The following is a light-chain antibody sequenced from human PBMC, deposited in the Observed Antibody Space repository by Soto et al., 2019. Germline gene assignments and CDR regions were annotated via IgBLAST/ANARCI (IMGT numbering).Light chain of an antibody. CDR2: WAS. Sequence: DIVMTQSPDSLVVSLGERVTINCKSSQSVLCSSNNKNYLAWYQQKPGQPPKLLIYWASTRESGVPDRFRGSGSGTDFTLTISSLQAEDVAVYYCQQYYSTPRTFGQGTKVEIK. V-gene: IGKV4-1*01. J-gene: IGKJ1*01. CDR1: QSVLCSSNNKNY. CDR3: QQYYSTPRT.